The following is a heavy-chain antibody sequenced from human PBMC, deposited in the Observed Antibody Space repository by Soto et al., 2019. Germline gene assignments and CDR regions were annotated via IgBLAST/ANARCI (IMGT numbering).Heavy chain of an antibody. CDR1: GYTFTSYG. CDR3: ARESAVAALDP. Sequence: QVQLVQSGAEVKKPGASVKVSCKASGYTFTSYGISWVRQAPGQGREWMGWISAYNGNTNYAQKLQGRVTMPTDTSTSTAYVELRSLRSDDTAVYYCARESAVAALDPWGQGTLVTVSS. J-gene: IGHJ5*02. CDR2: ISAYNGNT. D-gene: IGHD6-19*01. V-gene: IGHV1-18*01.